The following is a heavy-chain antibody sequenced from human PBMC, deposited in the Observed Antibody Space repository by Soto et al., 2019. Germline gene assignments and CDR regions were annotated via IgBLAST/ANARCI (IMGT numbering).Heavy chain of an antibody. V-gene: IGHV4-31*03. CDR2: IYYSVST. Sequence: QVQLQESGPGLVKPSQTLSLTCTVSGGSISSGGYYWSWIRQHPGKGLEWIGYIYYSVSTYYNPSLKSRVTISVDTSKIQFSLKLSSVTAADTAVYYCARVYCSGGSCYEFDYWGQGTLVTVSS. CDR1: GGSISSGGYY. CDR3: ARVYCSGGSCYEFDY. J-gene: IGHJ4*02. D-gene: IGHD2-15*01.